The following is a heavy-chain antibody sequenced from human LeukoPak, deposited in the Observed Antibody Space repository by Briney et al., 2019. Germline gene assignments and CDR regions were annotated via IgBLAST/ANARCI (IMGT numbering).Heavy chain of an antibody. CDR1: GFTFSSYA. D-gene: IGHD5-24*01. CDR3: ARDRDGYKQGAFDI. V-gene: IGHV3-23*01. J-gene: IGHJ3*02. CDR2: ISGSGGST. Sequence: PGGSLRLSCAASGFTFSSYAMSWVRQAPGKGLEWVSAISGSGGSTYYADSVKGRFTISRDNAKNSLYLQMNSLRAEDTAVYYCARDRDGYKQGAFDIWGQGTMVTVSS.